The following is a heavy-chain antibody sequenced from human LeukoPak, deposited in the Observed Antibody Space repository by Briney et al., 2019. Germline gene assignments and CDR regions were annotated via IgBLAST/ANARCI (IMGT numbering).Heavy chain of an antibody. CDR3: AKPYYGSGSYYGFNYYAFDY. CDR1: GFTFSSYA. J-gene: IGHJ4*02. D-gene: IGHD3-10*01. V-gene: IGHV3-23*01. CDR2: ISGSGGST. Sequence: PGGSLRLSCAASGFTFSSYAMSWVRQAPGKGLEWDSIISGSGGSTNYADSVKGRFTISRDNSKNTLYLQMNSLRAEDTAVYYCAKPYYGSGSYYGFNYYAFDYWGQGTLVTVSS.